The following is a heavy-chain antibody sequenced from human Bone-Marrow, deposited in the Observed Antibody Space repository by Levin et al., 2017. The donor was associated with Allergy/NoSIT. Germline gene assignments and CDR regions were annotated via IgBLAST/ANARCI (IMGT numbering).Heavy chain of an antibody. D-gene: IGHD3-22*01. CDR1: GLSLSNAW. J-gene: IGHJ4*02. V-gene: IGHV3-15*05. CDR2: IKRKIDGETT. Sequence: GGSLRLSCGASGLSLSNAWMTWVRQAPGKGLECVARIKRKIDGETTDYADPVKGRFTISRDDSKNTVYLQMNSLTTEDTAMYYCTADLEESTSYSCDYWGQGTMVTVSS. CDR3: TADLEESTSYSCDY.